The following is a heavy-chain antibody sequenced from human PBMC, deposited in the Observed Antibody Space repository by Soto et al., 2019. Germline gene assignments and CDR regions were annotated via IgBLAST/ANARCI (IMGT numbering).Heavy chain of an antibody. CDR2: IYYSGST. CDR3: ASNSYGYICYDY. CDR1: GGSISSGDYY. J-gene: IGHJ4*02. D-gene: IGHD5-18*01. V-gene: IGHV4-30-4*01. Sequence: QVQLQESGPGLVKPSQTLSLTCTVSGGSISSGDYYWSWIRQPPGKGLEWIGYIYYSGSTYYNPSPKSRVTISVYTSTNLFALKLSSVTAADTAVYYCASNSYGYICYDYWGQGTLVTVSS.